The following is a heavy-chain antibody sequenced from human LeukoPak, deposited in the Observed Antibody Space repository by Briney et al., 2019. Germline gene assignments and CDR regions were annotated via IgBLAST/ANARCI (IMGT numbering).Heavy chain of an antibody. Sequence: GGSLRLSCAASGFTVSSNYMSWVRQAPGKGLEWVSVIYSGGSTYYADSVKGRFTISRDNSKNTLYLQMNSLKTEDTAVYYCTTDRYSSSSERDYWGQGTLVTVSS. CDR3: TTDRYSSSSERDY. CDR2: IYSGGST. D-gene: IGHD6-6*01. J-gene: IGHJ4*02. CDR1: GFTVSSNY. V-gene: IGHV3-53*01.